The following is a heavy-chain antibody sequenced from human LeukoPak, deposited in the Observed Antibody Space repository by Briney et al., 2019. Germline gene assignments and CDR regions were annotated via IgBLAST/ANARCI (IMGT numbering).Heavy chain of an antibody. CDR2: IYYSGST. CDR3: ARRKVNYDFWSGYSPNDY. D-gene: IGHD3-3*01. V-gene: IGHV4-39*01. CDR1: GFTFSSYS. J-gene: IGHJ4*02. Sequence: GSLRLSCAASGFTFSSYSMNWIRQPPGKGLEWIGSIYYSGSTYYNPSLKSRVTISVDTSKNQFSLKLSSVTAADTAVYYCARRKVNYDFWSGYSPNDYWGQGTLVTVSS.